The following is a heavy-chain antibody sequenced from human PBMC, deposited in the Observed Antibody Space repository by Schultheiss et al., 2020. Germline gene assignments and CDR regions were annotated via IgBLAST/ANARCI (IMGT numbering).Heavy chain of an antibody. Sequence: GGSLRLSCAASGFTVNFNYMSWVRQVPGKGLEWVSAISGSGGSTYYADSVKGRFTISRDNANNSLFLQMNSLRAEDTAVYYCARDQSGGIDVWGQGTMVTVSS. CDR1: GFTVNFNY. V-gene: IGHV3-11*01. J-gene: IGHJ6*02. CDR2: ISGSGGST. D-gene: IGHD2-21*01. CDR3: ARDQSGGIDV.